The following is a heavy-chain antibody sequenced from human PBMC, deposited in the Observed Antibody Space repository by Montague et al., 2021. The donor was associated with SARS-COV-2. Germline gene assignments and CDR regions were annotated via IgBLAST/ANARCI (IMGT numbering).Heavy chain of an antibody. D-gene: IGHD1-1*01. CDR3: ARVSINWSDSFDV. CDR2: ISSGGTTI. CDR1: GFTFSDYC. Sequence: SLRLSCAASGFTFSDYCMSWVRQAPGKGLEWLSYISSGGTTIFYADSVKGRLTISRDNAENSLYLQVNSLRAEDTAVYYCARVSINWSDSFDVWGQGTMVTVSS. J-gene: IGHJ3*01. V-gene: IGHV3-11*01.